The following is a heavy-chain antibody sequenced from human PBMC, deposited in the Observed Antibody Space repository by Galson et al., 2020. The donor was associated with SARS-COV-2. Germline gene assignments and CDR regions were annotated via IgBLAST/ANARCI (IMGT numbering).Heavy chain of an antibody. CDR2: IYHSGST. CDR3: ARDGGGSGSYPPGFDP. D-gene: IGHD3-10*01. V-gene: IGHV4-30-2*01. J-gene: IGHJ5*02. Sequence: SQTLLLTCAVSGGSISSGGYSWSWIRQPPGKGLEWIGYIYHSGSTYYNPSLKSRVTISVDRSKNQFSLKLSSVTAADTAVYYCARDGGGSGSYPPGFDPWGQGTLVTVSS. CDR1: GGSISSGGYS.